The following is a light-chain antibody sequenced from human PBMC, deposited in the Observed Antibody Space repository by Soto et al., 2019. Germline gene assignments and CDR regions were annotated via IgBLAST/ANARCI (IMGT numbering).Light chain of an antibody. Sequence: DIQITQSPSSLSASLGDRVAITCRASQSISSYLNWYQQKPGKAPKVLIYAASNLQSGVPSRFSGSGSGTDFALTISSLQPEDFATYYCQQGYSTPITFGQGTRLEI. J-gene: IGKJ5*01. V-gene: IGKV1-39*01. CDR3: QQGYSTPIT. CDR2: AAS. CDR1: QSISSY.